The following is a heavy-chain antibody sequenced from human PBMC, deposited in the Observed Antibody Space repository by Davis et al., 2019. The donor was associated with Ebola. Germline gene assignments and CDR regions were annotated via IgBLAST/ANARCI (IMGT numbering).Heavy chain of an antibody. Sequence: GESLKISCAASGFTFSDYYMSWIRQAPGKGLEWVSYISSSSSYTNYADSVKGRFTISRDNAKNSLYLQMNSLRAEDTAVYYCASVAARTDQDYWGQGTLVTVSS. CDR2: ISSSSSYT. V-gene: IGHV3-11*06. CDR1: GFTFSDYY. CDR3: ASVAARTDQDY. J-gene: IGHJ4*02. D-gene: IGHD6-25*01.